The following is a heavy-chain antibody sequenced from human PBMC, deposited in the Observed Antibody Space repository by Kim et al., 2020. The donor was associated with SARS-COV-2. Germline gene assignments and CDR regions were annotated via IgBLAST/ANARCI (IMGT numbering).Heavy chain of an antibody. J-gene: IGHJ4*02. V-gene: IGHV3-7*03. D-gene: IGHD2-15*01. CDR1: GFSFSTDW. CDR3: AIVADSSFPH. CDR2: IKEDGSSR. Sequence: GRSLRLSCEASGFSFSTDWMTWVRQIPGKGLEWVANIKEDGSSRNYVDSVRGRFTISRDNAKNSLSLQMNSLRVEDSATYYCAIVADSSFPHWGQGTLVTVSS.